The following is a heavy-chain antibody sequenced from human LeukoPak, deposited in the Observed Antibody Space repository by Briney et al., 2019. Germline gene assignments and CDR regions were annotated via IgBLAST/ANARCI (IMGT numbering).Heavy chain of an antibody. CDR1: GYIFSSHG. D-gene: IGHD3-22*01. J-gene: IGHJ4*02. CDR2: ISGNSGNT. Sequence: ASVKVSCKASGYIFSSHGITWVRQAPGQGLEWMGWISGNSGNTNYAQTFQGRVTMTTDTSTSTAYMELRSLRSDDTAVYYCARSCYYDSSGYPTNFDFWGQGTPVSVSS. CDR3: ARSCYYDSSGYPTNFDF. V-gene: IGHV1-18*01.